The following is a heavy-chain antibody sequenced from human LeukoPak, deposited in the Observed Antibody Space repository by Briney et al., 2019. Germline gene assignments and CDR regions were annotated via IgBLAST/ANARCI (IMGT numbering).Heavy chain of an antibody. CDR3: TRTSPGIPLDF. CDR1: GVSFSGYY. CDR2: ISHTGRT. J-gene: IGHJ4*02. Sequence: PSETLSLTCGVSGVSFSGYYWSWIRQAPGKGPEWIGEISHTGRTAYNPSLKSRVTIYLDTSKNQFSLKLTFVSAADTAVYYCTRTSPGIPLDFWGQGTLVTVSS. V-gene: IGHV4-34*01. D-gene: IGHD1-26*01.